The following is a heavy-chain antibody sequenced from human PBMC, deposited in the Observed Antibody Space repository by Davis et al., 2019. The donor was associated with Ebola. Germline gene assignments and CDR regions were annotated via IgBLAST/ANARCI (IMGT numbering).Heavy chain of an antibody. Sequence: SGPTLVKPTQTLTLTCTFSGFSLSPSGVGVVWIRQPPGKALEWLARIDWDDDKYYSSSLKTRLTISKDTSKNQVVLTMTNMDHVDTATYYCARKAREGAFDIWGQGTMVTVSS. J-gene: IGHJ3*02. CDR1: GFSLSPSGVG. CDR3: ARKAREGAFDI. CDR2: IDWDDDK. V-gene: IGHV2-70*11.